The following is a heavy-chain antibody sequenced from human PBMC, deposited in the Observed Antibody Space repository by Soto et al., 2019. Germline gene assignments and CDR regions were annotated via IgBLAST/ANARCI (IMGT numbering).Heavy chain of an antibody. V-gene: IGHV3-30-3*01. CDR1: GFTFSSYA. CDR2: ISYAGRNK. J-gene: IGHJ4*02. D-gene: IGHD6-19*01. Sequence: QVQLVESGGGVVQPGRSLRLSCAASGFTFSSYAMHCVRQAPGKGLEWVAVISYAGRNKYYADSVKGRFTISRDNSKNTLYLQMNSLRAEDTAVYYCARGLYSSGWYSIDYWGQGTLVTVSS. CDR3: ARGLYSSGWYSIDY.